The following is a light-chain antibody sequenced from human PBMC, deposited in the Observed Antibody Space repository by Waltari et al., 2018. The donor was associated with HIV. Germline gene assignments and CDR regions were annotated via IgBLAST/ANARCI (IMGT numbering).Light chain of an antibody. Sequence: QSVLTQPPAVSAAPGQKVTISCSGTTSNIGNNFVCWYQKLPGTAPKLLIFDNHNRPSGVSDRFSASKSATSATLDITGLHTGDEAEYYCGTWDTSLNAGVFGGGTKVSVL. CDR1: TSNIGNNF. V-gene: IGLV1-51*01. CDR3: GTWDTSLNAGV. CDR2: DNH. J-gene: IGLJ2*01.